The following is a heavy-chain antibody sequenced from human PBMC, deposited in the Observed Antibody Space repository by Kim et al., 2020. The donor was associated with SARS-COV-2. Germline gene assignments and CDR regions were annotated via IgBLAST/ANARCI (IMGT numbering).Heavy chain of an antibody. CDR3: AKAGGYGSGSYYSEY. CDR2: ISGSGGST. Sequence: GGSLRLSCAASGFTFSTYAMSWVRQAPGKGLEWVSAISGSGGSTYYVDSVKGRFTISRDNSKNMLYLQMNSLRSEDTAVFYCAKAGGYGSGSYYSEYWGQGTLVTVSS. CDR1: GFTFSTYA. D-gene: IGHD3-10*01. J-gene: IGHJ4*02. V-gene: IGHV3-23*01.